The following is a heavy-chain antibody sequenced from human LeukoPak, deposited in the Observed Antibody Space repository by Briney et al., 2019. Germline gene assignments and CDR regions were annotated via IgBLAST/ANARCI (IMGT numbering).Heavy chain of an antibody. CDR1: GFTFSSYA. J-gene: IGHJ4*02. D-gene: IGHD3-22*01. CDR2: ISGSGGST. Sequence: GGSLRLSCAASGFTFSSYAMSWVRQAPGKGLEWVSAISGSGGSTYYADSVKGRFTISRDNSKNTLYLQMNSLRAEDTAVYYCAKGDFVESGYYVFDYWGQGTLVTVSS. CDR3: AKGDFVESGYYVFDY. V-gene: IGHV3-23*01.